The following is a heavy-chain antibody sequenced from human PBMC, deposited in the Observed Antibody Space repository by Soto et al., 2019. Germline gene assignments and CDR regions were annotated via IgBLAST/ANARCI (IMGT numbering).Heavy chain of an antibody. D-gene: IGHD1-26*01. CDR2: IWNDGINT. V-gene: IGHV3-33*01. CDR1: GFIFSSFG. J-gene: IGHJ4*02. Sequence: QVQLVESGGGVVQPGRSLRLSCVVSGFIFSSFGMHWVRQAPGKGLEWVGFIWNDGINTDYVDSVKGRFTISRDNSKNTLYLQLNSLRDEDTAVYYCAREGLSGSQPEFDNWGQGTLVTVSS. CDR3: AREGLSGSQPEFDN.